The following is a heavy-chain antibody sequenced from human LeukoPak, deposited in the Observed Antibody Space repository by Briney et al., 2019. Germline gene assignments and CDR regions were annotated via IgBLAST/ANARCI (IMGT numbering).Heavy chain of an antibody. Sequence: GGSLRLSCAASGFTFSSYVMSWVRQAPGKGLEWVSAISGDGGRTYYADSVKGRFTISRDNSKNTLYLQVNSLRAEDTAVYYCAKGTGYCDSSGYDPFDIWGQGTMVTVSS. J-gene: IGHJ3*02. D-gene: IGHD3-22*01. V-gene: IGHV3-23*01. CDR1: GFTFSSYV. CDR3: AKGTGYCDSSGYDPFDI. CDR2: ISGDGGRT.